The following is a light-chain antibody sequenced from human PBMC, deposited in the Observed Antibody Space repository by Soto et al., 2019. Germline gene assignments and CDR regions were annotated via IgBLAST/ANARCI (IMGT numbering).Light chain of an antibody. CDR1: QSISSY. Sequence: DIQMTQSPSSLSASVGDRLTIACLASQSISSYLNWYQQKPGKAPKLLIYAASSLHGGVPSRFSGRGSGTDFTLTISSLLPEDFATYNCQQSYSTPFTFGQGTRLEI. V-gene: IGKV1-39*01. CDR2: AAS. CDR3: QQSYSTPFT. J-gene: IGKJ5*01.